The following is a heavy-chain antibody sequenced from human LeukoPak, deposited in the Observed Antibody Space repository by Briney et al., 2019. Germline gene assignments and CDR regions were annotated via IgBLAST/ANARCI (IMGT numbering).Heavy chain of an antibody. CDR2: IRQDGGEK. CDR3: ARHGTAAGLYFDL. D-gene: IGHD6-13*01. V-gene: IGHV3-7*01. Sequence: GGSLRLSCAVSGFTFSSYWMNWVRQAPGKGLEWVASIRQDGGEKSYVGSVKGRFTISRDNTKNSLYLQINSLRAEDTAVYYCARHGTAAGLYFDLWGQGTLVTVSS. CDR1: GFTFSSYW. J-gene: IGHJ4*01.